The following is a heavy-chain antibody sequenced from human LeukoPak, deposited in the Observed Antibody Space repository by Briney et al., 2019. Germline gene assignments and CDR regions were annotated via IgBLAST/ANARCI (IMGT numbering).Heavy chain of an antibody. CDR2: IYYSGST. V-gene: IGHV4-59*01. CDR3: ARALLGDYDYDILTGYPHNWFDP. J-gene: IGHJ5*02. Sequence: SETLSLTCTVSGGSISSYYWSWIRQPPGKGLEWIGYIYYSGSTNYNPSLKSRVTISVDTSKNQFSLKLSSVTAADTAVYYCARALLGDYDYDILTGYPHNWFDPWGQGTLVTVSS. CDR1: GGSISSYY. D-gene: IGHD3-9*01.